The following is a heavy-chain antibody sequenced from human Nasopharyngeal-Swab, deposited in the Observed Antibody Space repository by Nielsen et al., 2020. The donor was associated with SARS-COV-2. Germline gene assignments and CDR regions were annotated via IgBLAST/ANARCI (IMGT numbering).Heavy chain of an antibody. CDR3: ARAHCRGATCYSRSYYGMDV. CDR1: GGSISSSDYF. D-gene: IGHD2-15*01. J-gene: IGHJ6*02. Sequence: SETLSLTCTVSGGSISSSDYFWGWIRQPPGKGLEWIGIILYSGTTFYNPSLKRRVTISVDTSKNQFSLRVHSVTAADAAVYYCARAHCRGATCYSRSYYGMDVWGQGTTVTVSS. CDR2: ILYSGTT. V-gene: IGHV4-39*01.